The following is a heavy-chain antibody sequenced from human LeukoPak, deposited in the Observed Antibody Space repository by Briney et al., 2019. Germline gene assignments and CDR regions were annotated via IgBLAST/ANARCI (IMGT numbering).Heavy chain of an antibody. V-gene: IGHV3-53*01. CDR1: GFTVSSNY. CDR2: IYSGGST. Sequence: RGSLRLSCAAAGFTVSSNYMSWVRQAPGKGLEWVSVIYSGGSTYYADSVKGRFTISRDNSKNTLYLQMNSLRAEDTAVYYCARDRIRGDKRGYYYYGMDVWGQGTTVTVSS. D-gene: IGHD4-17*01. J-gene: IGHJ6*02. CDR3: ARDRIRGDKRGYYYYGMDV.